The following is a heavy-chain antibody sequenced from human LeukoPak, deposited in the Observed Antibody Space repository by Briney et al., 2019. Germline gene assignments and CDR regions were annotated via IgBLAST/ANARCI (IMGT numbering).Heavy chain of an antibody. CDR2: ISRSGSYI. CDR3: ARVGCRGGSCSSRGDYYYGMDV. J-gene: IGHJ6*02. Sequence: GGSLRLSCAASGFTFSDYYMSWIRQAPGKGLEWVSSISRSGSYISYADSVKGRFTISRNNAKSSLCLQMNSLRVEDTAVYFCARVGCRGGSCSSRGDYYYGMDVWGQGTTVTVSS. CDR1: GFTFSDYY. V-gene: IGHV3-11*04. D-gene: IGHD2-15*01.